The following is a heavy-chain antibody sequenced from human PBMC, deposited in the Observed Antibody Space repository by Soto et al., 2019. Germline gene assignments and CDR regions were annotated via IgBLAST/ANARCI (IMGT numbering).Heavy chain of an antibody. CDR2: IYSGGST. J-gene: IGHJ4*02. Sequence: PGGSLRLSCAASGFTVSSNYMSWVRQAPGKGLEWVSVIYSGGSTYYADSVKGRFTISRDNSKNTLYLQMNSLRAEDTAVYYCARTAYKQLNDYWGPGTLVTVSS. CDR3: ARTAYKQLNDY. V-gene: IGHV3-53*01. D-gene: IGHD6-6*01. CDR1: GFTVSSNY.